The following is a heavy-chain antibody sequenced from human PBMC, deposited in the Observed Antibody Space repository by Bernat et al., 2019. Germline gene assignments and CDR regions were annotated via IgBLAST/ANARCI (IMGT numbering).Heavy chain of an antibody. CDR2: VNTNTGNP. CDR3: ARGRKKGWGGYWYFDL. CDR1: GYTFTSYA. D-gene: IGHD7-27*01. V-gene: IGHV7-4-1*02. J-gene: IGHJ2*01. Sequence: QVQLVQSVSELKKPGASVKVSCKASGYTFTSYAMNWVRQAPGQGLEWMGWVNTNTGNPTYAQGFTARFVFSLDTSVSTAYLQISRLKAEDTAVYSWARGRKKGWGGYWYFDLWGRGTLVTVSS.